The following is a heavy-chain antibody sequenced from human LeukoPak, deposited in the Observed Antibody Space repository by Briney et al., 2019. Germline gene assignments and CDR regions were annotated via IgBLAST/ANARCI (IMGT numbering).Heavy chain of an antibody. Sequence: ASVKVSCKASGYTFTSYAMHWVRQAPGQRLEWMGWTNAGNGNTKYSQKFQGRVTITRDTSASTAYMELSSLRSEDTAVYYCARDLEAYCSSTSCYPPRYYYGMDVWGKGTTVTVSS. CDR1: GYTFTSYA. V-gene: IGHV1-3*01. D-gene: IGHD2-2*01. CDR2: TNAGNGNT. CDR3: ARDLEAYCSSTSCYPPRYYYGMDV. J-gene: IGHJ6*04.